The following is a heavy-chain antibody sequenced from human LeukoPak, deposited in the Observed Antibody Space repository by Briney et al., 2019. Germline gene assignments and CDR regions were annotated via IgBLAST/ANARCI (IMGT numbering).Heavy chain of an antibody. Sequence: PGGSLRLSCAASGFTFDDYAMHWLRQAPGKGLEWVSGISWNSGSIGYADSVKGRFTISRDNAKNSLYLQMNSLRAEDMALYYCAKDLGGHGRAAALDYWGQGTLVTVSS. D-gene: IGHD6-13*01. CDR2: ISWNSGSI. V-gene: IGHV3-9*03. CDR1: GFTFDDYA. CDR3: AKDLGGHGRAAALDY. J-gene: IGHJ4*02.